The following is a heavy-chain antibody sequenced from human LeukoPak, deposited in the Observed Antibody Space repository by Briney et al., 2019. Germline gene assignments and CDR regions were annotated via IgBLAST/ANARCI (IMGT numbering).Heavy chain of an antibody. J-gene: IGHJ5*02. D-gene: IGHD6-19*01. CDR1: GYTFTSYG. V-gene: IGHV1-18*01. Sequence: ASVKVSCKASGYTFTSYGISWVRQAPGQGLEWMGWISAYNGNTNYAQKFQGRVTMTRDTSISTAYMELSRLRSDDTAVYYCARECLVGWFDPWGQGTLVTVSS. CDR2: ISAYNGNT. CDR3: ARECLVGWFDP.